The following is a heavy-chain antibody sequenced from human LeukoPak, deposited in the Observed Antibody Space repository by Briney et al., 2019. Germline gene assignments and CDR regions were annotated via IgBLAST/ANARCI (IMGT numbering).Heavy chain of an antibody. CDR1: GLTFSSYD. CDR3: ARTHYDILTGYYSEGDYYFDY. J-gene: IGHJ4*02. Sequence: PGGSVRLSCEASGLTFSSYDMNWVRQAPGKGLEWVTDIYSGGSTHYADSVKGRFTISRDNSKNTLYLQINSLRAEDTDVYYCARTHYDILTGYYSEGDYYFDYWGQGTLVTVS. D-gene: IGHD3-9*01. V-gene: IGHV3-53*01. CDR2: IYSGGST.